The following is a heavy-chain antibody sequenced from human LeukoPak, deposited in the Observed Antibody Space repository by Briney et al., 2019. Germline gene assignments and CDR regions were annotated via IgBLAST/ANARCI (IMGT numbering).Heavy chain of an antibody. CDR3: ARGYCGRDCYLLAYYYYGMDL. Sequence: ASVKVSCKASGDTCTSYYMHWGGQAPGQGVEGRGVINPSGGSTSYAKKFQGRVTMTRDTSTSTVYMEQSSLRYEDTAVYYCARGYCGRDCYLLAYYYYGMDLWRQGTTVTVSS. V-gene: IGHV1-46*01. J-gene: IGHJ6*02. D-gene: IGHD2-21*02. CDR1: GDTCTSYY. CDR2: INPSGGST.